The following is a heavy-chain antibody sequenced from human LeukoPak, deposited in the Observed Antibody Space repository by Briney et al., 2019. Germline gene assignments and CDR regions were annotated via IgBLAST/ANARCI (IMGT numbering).Heavy chain of an antibody. D-gene: IGHD3/OR15-3a*01. CDR3: TTGVIWAGYPFDY. CDR2: IKSKTDGGTT. J-gene: IGHJ4*02. V-gene: IGHV3-15*01. CDR1: GFTFSNTR. Sequence: PGGSLPLSCAAPGFTFSNTRLSWLGQPPAKGLEWVGRIKSKTDGGTTDYATPVKGRFTISRDDSKNTLYLQMNSLKTEDTAVYYCTTGVIWAGYPFDYWGQGTLVTVSS.